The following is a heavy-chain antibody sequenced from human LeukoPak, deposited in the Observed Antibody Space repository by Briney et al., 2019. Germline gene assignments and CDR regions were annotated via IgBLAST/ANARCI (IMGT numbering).Heavy chain of an antibody. CDR2: IYYSGTI. J-gene: IGHJ4*02. D-gene: IGHD3-3*01. CDR3: ARGRFFAGGAFYLDY. Sequence: SETLSLTCTVSGGPVSGPDYYWSWIRQPPGKGLEWIGYIYYSGTINYNPSLKSRVTMSIDTSKNHFSLKVTSVSAADTAVYFCARGRFFAGGAFYLDYWGQGTLVTVSS. V-gene: IGHV4-61*03. CDR1: GGPVSGPDYY.